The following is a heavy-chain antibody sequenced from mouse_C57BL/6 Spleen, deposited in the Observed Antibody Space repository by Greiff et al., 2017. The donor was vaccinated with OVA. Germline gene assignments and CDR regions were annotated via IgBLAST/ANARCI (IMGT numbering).Heavy chain of an antibody. J-gene: IGHJ4*01. V-gene: IGHV3-6*01. Sequence: DVHLVESGPGLVKPSQSLSLTCSVTGYSITSGYYWHWIRQFPGNKLEWMGYISYDGSNNYNPSLKNRISITRDTSKNQFFLKLNSVTTEDTATYYCARGRYDGYYVYYAMDYWGQGTSVTVSS. CDR2: ISYDGSN. D-gene: IGHD2-3*01. CDR1: GYSITSGYY. CDR3: ARGRYDGYYVYYAMDY.